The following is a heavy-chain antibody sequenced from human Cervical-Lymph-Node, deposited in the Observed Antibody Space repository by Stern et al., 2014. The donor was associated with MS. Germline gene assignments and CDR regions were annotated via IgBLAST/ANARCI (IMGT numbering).Heavy chain of an antibody. D-gene: IGHD2-15*01. CDR3: ARDLPSGGRPGAFDI. Sequence: QVQLQESGPGLVKPSETLSLTCTVSGGSVSSGSYYWTWIRQPPGKGLEWIGYIDSSRGTNYNPSLKSRVTISVDTSKNQFSLKMSSVTAADTAVYYCARDLPSGGRPGAFDIWGQGTMVTVSS. CDR1: GGSVSSGSYY. V-gene: IGHV4-61*01. J-gene: IGHJ3*02. CDR2: IDSSRGT.